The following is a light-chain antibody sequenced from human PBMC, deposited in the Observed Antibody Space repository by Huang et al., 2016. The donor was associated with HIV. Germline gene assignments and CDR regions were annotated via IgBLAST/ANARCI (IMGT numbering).Light chain of an antibody. CDR3: QQYHNWPPYT. CDR2: GAS. J-gene: IGKJ2*01. Sequence: EILLTQSPATLSVSPGESVTISCRASQSIRNNLAWYQQKHGQAPRLLIYGASTRATAIPARFSGSASGTEFTLTISILQSEDFAVYYCQQYHNWPPYTFGQGTKLEI. CDR1: QSIRNN. V-gene: IGKV3-15*01.